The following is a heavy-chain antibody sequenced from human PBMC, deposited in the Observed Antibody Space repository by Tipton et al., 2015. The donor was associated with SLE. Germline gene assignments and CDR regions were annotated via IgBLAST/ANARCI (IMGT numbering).Heavy chain of an antibody. CDR2: IYSSGST. V-gene: IGHV4-61*02. CDR1: GGSISFGSYY. Sequence: TLSLTCSVSGGSISFGSYYWSWLRQPPGKGLEWIGRIYSSGSTNYKSSLQSRVTISLDTSNNQFSLRLHSVTVADTAVYYCARVDCSSTSCYYYMDVWGQGTTVIVSS. D-gene: IGHD2-2*01. J-gene: IGHJ6*03. CDR3: ARVDCSSTSCYYYMDV.